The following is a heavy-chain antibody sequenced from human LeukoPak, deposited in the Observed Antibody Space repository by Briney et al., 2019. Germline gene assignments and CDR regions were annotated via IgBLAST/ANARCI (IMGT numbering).Heavy chain of an antibody. D-gene: IGHD6-19*01. CDR3: AKDIRSSGWSKYSDY. Sequence: GGSLRLSCAASGFTFSSHAMSWVRQAPGKGLEWVSAISSSSDHIYYADSVQGRFTISRDNSKNTLYLQMNSLRAEDMAVYYCAKDIRSSGWSKYSDYWGQGTLVTVSS. V-gene: IGHV3-23*01. J-gene: IGHJ4*02. CDR1: GFTFSSHA. CDR2: ISSSSDHI.